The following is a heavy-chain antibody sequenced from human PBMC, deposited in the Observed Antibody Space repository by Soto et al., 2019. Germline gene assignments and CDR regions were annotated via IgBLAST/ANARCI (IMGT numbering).Heavy chain of an antibody. CDR1: GYTFTSYG. D-gene: IGHD6-19*01. CDR3: ARAVAGNNWFDP. J-gene: IGHJ5*02. CDR2: ISAYNGNT. Sequence: ASVKVSYKASGYTFTSYGSSWVRQAPGQGLEWMGWISAYNGNTNYAQKLQGRVTMTTDTSTSTAYMELRSLRSDDTAVYYCARAVAGNNWFDPWGQGTLVTVSS. V-gene: IGHV1-18*04.